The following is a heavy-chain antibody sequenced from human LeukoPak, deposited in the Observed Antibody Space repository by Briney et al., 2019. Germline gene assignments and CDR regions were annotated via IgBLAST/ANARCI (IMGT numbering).Heavy chain of an antibody. J-gene: IGHJ5*02. CDR1: GGTFSSYA. CDR3: ARDFRGGVVVVPAAMSGWFDP. D-gene: IGHD2-2*01. Sequence: ASVKVSCKASGGTFSSYAISWVRQAPGQGLEWMGGIIPIFGTANYAQKLQGRVTMTTDTSTSTAYMELRSLRSDDTAVYYCARDFRGGVVVVPAAMSGWFDPWGQGTLVTVSS. CDR2: IIPIFGTA. V-gene: IGHV1-69*05.